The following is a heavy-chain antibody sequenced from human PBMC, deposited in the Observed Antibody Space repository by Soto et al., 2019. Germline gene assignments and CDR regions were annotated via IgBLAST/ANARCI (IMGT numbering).Heavy chain of an antibody. J-gene: IGHJ4*02. D-gene: IGHD1-1*01. CDR1: GGSFSPYY. CDR2: INHSGST. CDR3: GRDNITDLLYY. Sequence: PSDTLSLTCAGYGGSFSPYYWTWSRQPPGTGQEWIGEINHSGSTNYNPSLKSRVTISVDTSKNQFSLKLTSVTAADTAVYYCGRDNITDLLYYWGQRTL. V-gene: IGHV4-34*01.